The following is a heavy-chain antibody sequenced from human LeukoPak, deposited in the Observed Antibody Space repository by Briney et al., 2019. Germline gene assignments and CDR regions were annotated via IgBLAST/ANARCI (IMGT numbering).Heavy chain of an antibody. J-gene: IGHJ4*02. CDR1: GYTFSSYS. CDR2: ISSSSSYI. CDR3: ASGLVVTASDY. Sequence: GGFLRLSCAASGYTFSSYSMNWVRQAPGKGLEWVSSISSSSSYIYYADSVKGRFTISRDNAKNSLYLQMNSLRAEDTAVYYCASGLVVTASDYWGQGTLVTVSS. D-gene: IGHD2-21*02. V-gene: IGHV3-21*01.